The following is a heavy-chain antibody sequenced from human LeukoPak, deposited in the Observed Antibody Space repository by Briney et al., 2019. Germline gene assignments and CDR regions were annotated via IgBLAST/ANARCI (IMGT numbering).Heavy chain of an antibody. V-gene: IGHV1-8*02. CDR2: MNPNSGNT. CDR1: GGTFSSYA. J-gene: IGHJ5*02. D-gene: IGHD6-19*01. CDR3: ARGQGSGWLGNWFDP. Sequence: ASVKVSCKASGGTFSSYAISWVRQAPGQGLEWKGWMNPNSGNTGYAQKFQGRVTMTRNTSISTAYMELSSLRSEDTAVYYCARGQGSGWLGNWFDPWGQGTLVTVSS.